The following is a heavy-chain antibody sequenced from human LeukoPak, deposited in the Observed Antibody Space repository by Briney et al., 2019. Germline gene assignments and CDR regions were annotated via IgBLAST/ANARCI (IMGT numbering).Heavy chain of an antibody. J-gene: IGHJ4*02. D-gene: IGHD3-10*01. CDR3: AKDLYGSGRGPDY. CDR2: MLYDGGNK. V-gene: IGHV3-33*06. CDR1: GFIFSGYG. Sequence: GGSLRLSCAVSGFIFSGYGMHWVRQAPGKGLEWVAIMLYDGGNKYYADSVRGRFTISRDNSKNTLYLQMDSLRAEDTAVYYCAKDLYGSGRGPDYWGQGTLVTVSS.